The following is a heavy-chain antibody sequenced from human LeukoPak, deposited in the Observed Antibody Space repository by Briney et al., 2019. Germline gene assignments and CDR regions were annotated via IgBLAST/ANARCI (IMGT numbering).Heavy chain of an antibody. CDR3: ARDRAPRARIGGMDV. V-gene: IGHV3-21*06. J-gene: IGHJ6*02. CDR1: RFIFSGYS. Sequence: PGGSLRLSCADSRFIFSGYSMTWVRQAPGKGLEWVSYISESSSHTYYAASVKGRFTISRDNAKNSLYLQMNSLRADDTGIYYCARDRAPRARIGGMDVWGQGTTVIVSS. D-gene: IGHD5-12*01. CDR2: ISESSSHT.